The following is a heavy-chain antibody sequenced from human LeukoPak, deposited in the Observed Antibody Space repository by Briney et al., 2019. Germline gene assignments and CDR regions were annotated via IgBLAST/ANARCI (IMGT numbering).Heavy chain of an antibody. J-gene: IGHJ6*02. CDR1: RATVSSYA. CDR3: ASNRLITVVRGVIPQIYYYYGMDV. V-gene: IGHV1-69*13. CDR2: IIPIFGTA. Sequence: ASGGVSCKAFRATVSSYAISGLRQAPGHGLEWMGGIIPIFGTANSAQKFQGRVTITADESTSTAYMGLSSLRTEDTAVYYCASNRLITVVRGVIPQIYYYYGMDVWGQGTTVTVSS. D-gene: IGHD3-10*01.